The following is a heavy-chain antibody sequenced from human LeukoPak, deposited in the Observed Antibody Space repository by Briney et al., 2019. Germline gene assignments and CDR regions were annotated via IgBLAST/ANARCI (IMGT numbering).Heavy chain of an antibody. V-gene: IGHV4-34*01. CDR1: GGSFSGYY. J-gene: IGHJ3*02. Sequence: SETLSLTCAVYGGSFSGYYWSWIRQPPGEGLEWIGEINHSGSTNYNPSLKSRVTISVDTSKNQFFLKLSSVTAADTAVYYCASVIAVAAYQAFDIWGQGTMVTVSS. CDR2: INHSGST. D-gene: IGHD6-19*01. CDR3: ASVIAVAAYQAFDI.